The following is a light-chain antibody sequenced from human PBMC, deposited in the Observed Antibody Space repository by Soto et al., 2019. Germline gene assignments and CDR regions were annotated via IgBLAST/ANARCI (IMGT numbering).Light chain of an antibody. Sequence: EIVMTQSPATLSVSPGERATLSCRASQSFTNSFLAWYQQKPGQAPRLLIYGASRRATGIPDRFTGSGSGTDFTLTISRLEPEDFAVYYCQQYVSSPWAFGQGTKVDI. CDR1: QSFTNSF. CDR2: GAS. J-gene: IGKJ1*01. V-gene: IGKV3-20*01. CDR3: QQYVSSPWA.